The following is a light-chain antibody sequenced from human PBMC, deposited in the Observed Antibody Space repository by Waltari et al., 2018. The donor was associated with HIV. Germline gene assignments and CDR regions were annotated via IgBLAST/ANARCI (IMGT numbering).Light chain of an antibody. J-gene: IGLJ3*02. CDR2: YDS. V-gene: IGLV3-21*04. CDR3: QVSDSRGDSRV. Sequence: SFVVTQPPSVSVAPGETARITCEGNNIGDKTVHWYQQKPGQAPLMVIYYDSDRPSGIPERFSASNSGNTATLTLTRVEVGDEADYYCQVSDSRGDSRVFGGGTALTVL. CDR1: NIGDKT.